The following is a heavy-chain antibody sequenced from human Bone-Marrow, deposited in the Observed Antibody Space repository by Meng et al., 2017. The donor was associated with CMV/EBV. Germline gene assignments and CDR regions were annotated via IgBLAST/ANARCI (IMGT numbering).Heavy chain of an antibody. CDR2: IWYDGSNK. J-gene: IGHJ6*02. Sequence: GESLKISCAASGFTFSSYGMHWVRQAPGKGLEWVAVIWYDGSNKYYADSVKGRFTISRDNSKNTLYLQMNSLRAEDTAVYYCARDLIDQELGVDYYYGMDVWGQGTTVTVSS. CDR3: ARDLIDQELGVDYYYGMDV. D-gene: IGHD1-7*01. CDR1: GFTFSSYG. V-gene: IGHV3-33*01.